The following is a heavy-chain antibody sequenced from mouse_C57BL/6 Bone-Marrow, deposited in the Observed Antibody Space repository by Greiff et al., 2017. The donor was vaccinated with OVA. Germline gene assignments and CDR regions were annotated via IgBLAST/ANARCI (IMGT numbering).Heavy chain of an antibody. Sequence: QVQLKESGAELVKPGASVKLSCKASGYTFTSYWMHWVKQRPGQGLEWIGMIHPNSGSTNYNEKFKSKATLTVDKSSSTAYMQLSSLTSEDSAVYYCARGYYGNFLSFDYWGQGTTLTVSS. CDR2: IHPNSGST. D-gene: IGHD2-1*01. V-gene: IGHV1-64*01. J-gene: IGHJ2*01. CDR3: ARGYYGNFLSFDY. CDR1: GYTFTSYW.